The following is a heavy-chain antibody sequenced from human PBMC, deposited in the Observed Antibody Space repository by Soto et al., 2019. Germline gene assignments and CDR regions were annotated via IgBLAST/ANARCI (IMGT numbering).Heavy chain of an antibody. V-gene: IGHV1-69*08. D-gene: IGHD3-10*01. J-gene: IGHJ4*02. CDR1: GGTFSSYT. CDR3: ARDKGSGSRGFDY. CDR2: IIPILGIA. Sequence: QVQLVQSGAEVKKPGSSVKVSCKASGGTFSSYTISWVRQAPGQGLEWMGRIIPILGIANYAQKFQGRVTITADKSTSTAYMELSSLRSEDTAVYYCARDKGSGSRGFDYWGQGTLVTVSS.